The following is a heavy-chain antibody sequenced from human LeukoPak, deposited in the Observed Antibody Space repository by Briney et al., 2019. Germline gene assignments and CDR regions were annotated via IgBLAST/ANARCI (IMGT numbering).Heavy chain of an antibody. CDR3: AQGGLVGASGDNSFDP. V-gene: IGHV4-59*01. D-gene: IGHD1-26*01. CDR1: GGSISRYY. CDR2: IYYSGST. J-gene: IGHJ5*02. Sequence: PSETLSLTCTVSGGSISRYYWSWIREPPGKGLECIGYIYYSGSTNYHPSLKSRLTKSVDTSKNQFSLKLSSVTAADTALYYWAQGGLVGASGDNSFDPWGQGTLVTVSS.